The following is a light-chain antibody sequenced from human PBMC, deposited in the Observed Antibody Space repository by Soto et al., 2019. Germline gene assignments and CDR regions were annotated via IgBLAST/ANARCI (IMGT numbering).Light chain of an antibody. Sequence: DIQMTQSPSSVSASVGDRVTITCRASQGISSLLAWYQQKPGKAPNLLIHTASSLQSGVPSRFSGSESVTDFTLTISSLQPEDFATYYCKQANSIPLTFGGGTKVEIK. CDR3: KQANSIPLT. CDR2: TAS. V-gene: IGKV1-12*01. J-gene: IGKJ4*01. CDR1: QGISSL.